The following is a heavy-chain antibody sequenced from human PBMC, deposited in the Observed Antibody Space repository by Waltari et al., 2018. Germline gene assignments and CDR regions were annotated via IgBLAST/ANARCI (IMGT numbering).Heavy chain of an antibody. CDR1: GGSISSGYYY. Sequence: QVQLQESGPGLVKPSQTLSLTCTVSGGSISSGYYYWSWLRQHPGTRLEWIGYTYYSGSTYNNPSLKSRVTISVDTSKNQFSLKLSSVTAADTAVYYCARAVATILGGYYYYYYGMDVWGQGTTVTVSS. CDR3: ARAVATILGGYYYYYYGMDV. CDR2: TYYSGST. V-gene: IGHV4-30-4*01. J-gene: IGHJ6*02. D-gene: IGHD5-12*01.